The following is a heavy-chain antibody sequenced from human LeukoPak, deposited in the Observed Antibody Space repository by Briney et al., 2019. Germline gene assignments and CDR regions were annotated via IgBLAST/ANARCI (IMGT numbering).Heavy chain of an antibody. V-gene: IGHV4-34*01. D-gene: IGHD5-18*01. CDR2: IYYSGST. Sequence: PSETLSLTCAVYGGSFSGYYWSWIRQPPGKGLEWIGSIYYSGSTYYNPSLKSRVTISVDTSKNQFSLKLSSVTAADTAVYYCARRLKDTATNWFDPWGQGTLVTVSS. J-gene: IGHJ5*02. CDR1: GGSFSGYY. CDR3: ARRLKDTATNWFDP.